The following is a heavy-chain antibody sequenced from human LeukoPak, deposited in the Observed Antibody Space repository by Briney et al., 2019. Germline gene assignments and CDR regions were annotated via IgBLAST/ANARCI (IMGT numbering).Heavy chain of an antibody. J-gene: IGHJ3*02. CDR2: INHSGST. V-gene: IGHV4-34*01. Sequence: PSETLSLTCAVYGGSFSGYYLSWIRQPPGKGLEWIGEINHSGSTNYNPSLKSRVTISVDTSKNQFSLKLSSVTAADTAIYYCARHSPVATEAFDIWGQGTMATVSS. CDR1: GGSFSGYY. CDR3: ARHSPVATEAFDI. D-gene: IGHD2-2*01.